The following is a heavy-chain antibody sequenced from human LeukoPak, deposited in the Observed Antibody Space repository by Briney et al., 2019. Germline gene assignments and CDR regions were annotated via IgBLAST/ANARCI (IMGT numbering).Heavy chain of an antibody. D-gene: IGHD3-22*01. Sequence: SETLSLTCTVSGGSISSYYWNWIRQPPGKGREWIGYIYYSGSTNYNPSLKSRVTISVDTSKNQFSLKLSSVTAADTAVYYCARGADSSGYYSIFYFDYWGQGTLVTVSS. J-gene: IGHJ4*02. V-gene: IGHV4-59*01. CDR2: IYYSGST. CDR3: ARGADSSGYYSIFYFDY. CDR1: GGSISSYY.